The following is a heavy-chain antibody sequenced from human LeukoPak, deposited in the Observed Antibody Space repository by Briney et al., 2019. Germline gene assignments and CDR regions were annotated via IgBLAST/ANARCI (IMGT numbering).Heavy chain of an antibody. V-gene: IGHV4-61*02. D-gene: IGHD3-16*01. CDR2: IHTSGST. Sequence: SETLSLTCTVSGGSISSSSYYWSWIRQPAGKGLEWIGRIHTSGSTNYNPSLKSRVTISADTSKNQFFLKLSSVTAADTAVYYCTTGGGYDAFDIWGQGTMVTVSS. CDR1: GGSISSSSYY. J-gene: IGHJ3*02. CDR3: TTGGGYDAFDI.